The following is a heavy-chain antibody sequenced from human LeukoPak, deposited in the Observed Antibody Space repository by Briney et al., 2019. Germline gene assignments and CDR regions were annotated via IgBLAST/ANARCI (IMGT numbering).Heavy chain of an antibody. J-gene: IGHJ4*02. Sequence: GGSLRLSCAASGFIFSNNWMSWVRQAPGKGLEWVANIKGDGSEKYYVDSVKGRFTISRDNTRNSVYLQMNSLRADDTATYHCARDDFSGSYCDWGQGTLVTVSS. D-gene: IGHD1-26*01. CDR3: ARDDFSGSYCD. V-gene: IGHV3-7*01. CDR1: GFIFSNNW. CDR2: IKGDGSEK.